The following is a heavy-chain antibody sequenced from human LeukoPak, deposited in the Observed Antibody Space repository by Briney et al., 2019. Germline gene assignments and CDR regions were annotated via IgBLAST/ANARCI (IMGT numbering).Heavy chain of an antibody. CDR2: IYYSGST. V-gene: IGHV4-59*01. Sequence: SETLSLTCTVSGGSISSYYWSWIRQPPGERLEWIGYIYYSGSTNYNPSLKSRPTISVDTSKNQFSLKLSSVTAADTAVYYCARAAWDYYMDVWGKGTTVTVSS. CDR1: GGSISSYY. D-gene: IGHD3-16*01. J-gene: IGHJ6*03. CDR3: ARAAWDYYMDV.